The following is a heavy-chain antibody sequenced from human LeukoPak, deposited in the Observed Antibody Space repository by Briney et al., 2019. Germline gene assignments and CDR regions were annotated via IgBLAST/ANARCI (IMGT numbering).Heavy chain of an antibody. D-gene: IGHD2-15*01. V-gene: IGHV5-51*01. Sequence: RGESLKISCKGSGYTFTNYWIGWVRQMPGRGLEWMGIIYPGDSDPRYSPSFQGQVTISADKSISTAYLQWRSLKASDTAMYYCARARYCSGGSCYAEYWGQGTLVTVSS. J-gene: IGHJ4*02. CDR3: ARARYCSGGSCYAEY. CDR1: GYTFTNYW. CDR2: IYPGDSDP.